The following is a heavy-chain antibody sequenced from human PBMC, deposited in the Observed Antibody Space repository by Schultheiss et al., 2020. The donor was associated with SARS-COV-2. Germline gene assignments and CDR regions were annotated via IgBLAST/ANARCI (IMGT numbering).Heavy chain of an antibody. D-gene: IGHD2-2*01. Sequence: GESLKISCKGSGYSFTSYWIGWVRQMPGKGLEWMGIIHPGDSDTRYRPSFQGQVTISADKSTSTAYLQWSSLKASDTAIYYCARPSSRVRSYYGLDVWGQGTTVTVSS. CDR2: IHPGDSDT. J-gene: IGHJ6*02. CDR3: ARPSSRVRSYYGLDV. CDR1: GYSFTSYW. V-gene: IGHV5-51*01.